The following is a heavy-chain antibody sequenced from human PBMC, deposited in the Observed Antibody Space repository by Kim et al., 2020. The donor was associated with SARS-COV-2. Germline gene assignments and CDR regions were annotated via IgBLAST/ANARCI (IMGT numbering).Heavy chain of an antibody. Sequence: GGSLRLSCAASGFTFSSYWMSWVRQAPGKGLEWVANIKQDGSEKYYVDSVKGRFTISRDNAKNSLYLQMNSLRAEDTAVYYCARVFGELSLLLEYYYYGMDVWGQGTTVTVSS. CDR2: IKQDGSEK. V-gene: IGHV3-7*03. CDR1: GFTFSSYW. CDR3: ARVFGELSLLLEYYYYGMDV. J-gene: IGHJ6*02. D-gene: IGHD3-10*02.